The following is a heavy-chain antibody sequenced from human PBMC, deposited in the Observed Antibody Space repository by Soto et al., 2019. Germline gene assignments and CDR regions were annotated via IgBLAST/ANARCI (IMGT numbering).Heavy chain of an antibody. J-gene: IGHJ4*02. CDR2: ISASSTTI. CDR1: GFTLSDHY. V-gene: IGHV3-11*01. CDR3: ARDIRGAN. Sequence: QVQLVESGGGLVKIGGSLRLSCAASGFTLSDHYMTWVRQVPGKGLEWVSYISASSTTIYYADSVKGRFTISRDNAKNSLFLQMNSLRAEDSAVYYCARDIRGANWGQGTLVTVSS.